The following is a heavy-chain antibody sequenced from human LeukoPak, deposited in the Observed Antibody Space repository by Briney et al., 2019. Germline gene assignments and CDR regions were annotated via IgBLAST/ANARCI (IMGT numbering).Heavy chain of an antibody. D-gene: IGHD3-3*01. V-gene: IGHV3-7*01. Sequence: GGSLRLSCAASGFTFSSYWMSWVRQAPGKGLEWVANIKQDGSEKYYVDSVKGRFTISRDNAKNSLYPQMNSLRAEDTAVYYCARDRTIFGVVTEAFDIWGQGTMVTVSS. J-gene: IGHJ3*02. CDR1: GFTFSSYW. CDR2: IKQDGSEK. CDR3: ARDRTIFGVVTEAFDI.